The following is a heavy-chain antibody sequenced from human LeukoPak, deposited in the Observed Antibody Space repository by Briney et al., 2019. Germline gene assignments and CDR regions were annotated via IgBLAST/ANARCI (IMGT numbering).Heavy chain of an antibody. Sequence: ASVKVSCKASGYTFTGYYMHWVRQAPGQGLEWMGWISAYNGNTNYAQKLQGRVTMTTDTSTSTAYMELRSLRSDDTAVYYCARDIVVPHYFDYWGQGTLVTVSS. CDR1: GYTFTGYY. CDR2: ISAYNGNT. CDR3: ARDIVVPHYFDY. J-gene: IGHJ4*02. D-gene: IGHD3-22*01. V-gene: IGHV1-18*04.